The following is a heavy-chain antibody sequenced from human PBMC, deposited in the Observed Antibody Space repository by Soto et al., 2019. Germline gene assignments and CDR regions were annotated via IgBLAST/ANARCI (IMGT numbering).Heavy chain of an antibody. Sequence: SQTLSLTCAISGDSVSSNTASWNWVRQSPSRGLEWLGRTYSRSKWYNDYAVSVKSRIIINPDTSKNQFSLQLNSVTPEDTAVFYCAKGDNLGPKTGYAFDPWGQGILVTVSS. CDR2: TYSRSKWYN. CDR1: GDSVSSNTAS. D-gene: IGHD5-12*01. CDR3: AKGDNLGPKTGYAFDP. J-gene: IGHJ5*02. V-gene: IGHV6-1*01.